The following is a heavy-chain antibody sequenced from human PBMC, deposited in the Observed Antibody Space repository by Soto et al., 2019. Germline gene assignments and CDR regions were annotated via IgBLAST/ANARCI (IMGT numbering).Heavy chain of an antibody. D-gene: IGHD7-27*01. V-gene: IGHV3-7*01. CDR3: ARDGDEAFDI. J-gene: IGHJ3*02. CDR1: GFTFSSYW. CDR2: IKQDGSEK. Sequence: EVQLVESGGGLVQPGGSLRLSCAASGFTFSSYWMSWVRQAPGKGLEWVANIKQDGSEKYYVDSVKGRFTIFRDNDKNSLYLQMNSLRAEDTAVYYCARDGDEAFDIWGQGTMVTAAS.